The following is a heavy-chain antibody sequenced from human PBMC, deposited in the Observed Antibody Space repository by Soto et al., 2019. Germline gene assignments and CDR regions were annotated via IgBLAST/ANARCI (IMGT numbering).Heavy chain of an antibody. CDR2: IYYSGST. Sequence: QVQLQESGPGLVKPSQTLSLTCTVSGGSISSGGYYWSWIRQHPGKGLEWIGYIYYSGSTYYNPSLKSRVTISGDTSKNQFSLKLSSVTAADTAVYYCARTQDGYRPNYFDYWGQGTLVTVSS. CDR3: ARTQDGYRPNYFDY. CDR1: GGSISSGGYY. D-gene: IGHD5-12*01. J-gene: IGHJ4*02. V-gene: IGHV4-31*03.